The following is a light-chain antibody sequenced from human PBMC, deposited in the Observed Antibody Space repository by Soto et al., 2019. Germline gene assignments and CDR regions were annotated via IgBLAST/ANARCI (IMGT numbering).Light chain of an antibody. CDR1: SSNIAAGYD. Sequence: QSVLTQPPSVSGAPGQRVTISCTGSSSNIAAGYDVHWYQQLPGTAPRLLIYGTCNRPSGVPDRFSGSKSGTSASLAITGLQAEDEADYYCQSYDSGLSGSRVFGTRTKGTVL. CDR3: QSYDSGLSGSRV. V-gene: IGLV1-40*01. CDR2: GTC. J-gene: IGLJ1*01.